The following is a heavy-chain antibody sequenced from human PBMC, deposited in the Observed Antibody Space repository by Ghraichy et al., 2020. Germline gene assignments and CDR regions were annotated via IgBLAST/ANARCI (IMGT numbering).Heavy chain of an antibody. J-gene: IGHJ4*02. CDR2: ISGSGGNT. Sequence: LNISCAASGFTFSSYAMSWVRQAPGKGLEWVSAISGSGGNTYYADSVKGRFTISRDNSKNKLNLQMNSLRAEDTAVYFCARDLVGIAVTGSNYFDYWGQGTLVTVSS. CDR1: GFTFSSYA. V-gene: IGHV3-23*01. CDR3: ARDLVGIAVTGSNYFDY. D-gene: IGHD6-19*01.